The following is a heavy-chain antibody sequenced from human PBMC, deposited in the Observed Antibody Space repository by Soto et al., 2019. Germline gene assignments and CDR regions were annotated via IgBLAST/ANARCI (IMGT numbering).Heavy chain of an antibody. Sequence: SETLSLTWTVSGGSIRSSRYYWGGVRQPPGKGVEWIWSIYYSGSTYYNPSLKSRVTISVDTSKNQFSLKLSSVTAADTAVYYCARHGRPPTFITSWFDPWGQGTLVTVSS. CDR3: ARHGRPPTFITSWFDP. V-gene: IGHV4-39*01. D-gene: IGHD3-22*01. CDR1: GGSIRSSRYY. CDR2: IYYSGST. J-gene: IGHJ5*02.